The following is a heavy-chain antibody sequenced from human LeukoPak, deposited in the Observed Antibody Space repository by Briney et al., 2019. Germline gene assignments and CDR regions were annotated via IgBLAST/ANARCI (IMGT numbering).Heavy chain of an antibody. V-gene: IGHV3-74*01. CDR2: IYSDGSSI. CDR1: GCTFSNYW. J-gene: IGHJ4*02. Sequence: GRSLRLSCAASGCTFSNYWMDWVRQAPGKGLVWVSRIYSDGSSINYADSVKGRFTISRDNAKNTLYLQMNSLRAEDTAVYYCAREDRALLRFDYWGQGTLVTVSS. D-gene: IGHD3-10*01. CDR3: AREDRALLRFDY.